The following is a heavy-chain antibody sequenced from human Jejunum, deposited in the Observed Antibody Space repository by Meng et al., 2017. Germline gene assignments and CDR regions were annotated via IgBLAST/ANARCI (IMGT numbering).Heavy chain of an antibody. D-gene: IGHD1-26*01. CDR2: AST. CDR1: GDSISRAGYQ. V-gene: IGHV4-61*08. CDR3: ARDHMGSLDY. J-gene: IGHJ4*02. Sequence: QVQLQGSGPGLVKPSQTLSLTCSGSGDSISRAGYQWGWIRQPPGKGLEWIGYASTNYNPSLKSRVTISLDTSRNQFSLSLSSVTAADTAVYYCARDHMGSLDYWGQGILVTVSS.